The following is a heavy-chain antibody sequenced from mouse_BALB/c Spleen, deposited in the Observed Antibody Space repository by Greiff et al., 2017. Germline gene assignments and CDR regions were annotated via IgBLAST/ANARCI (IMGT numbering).Heavy chain of an antibody. CDR1: GFTFSDYY. J-gene: IGHJ2*01. CDR3: ARGGVYDY. V-gene: IGHV5-4*02. Sequence: EVKLLESGGGLVKPGGSLKLSCAASGFTFSDYYMYWVRQTPEKRLEWVATISDGGSYTYYPDSVKGRFTISRDNAKNNLYLQMSSLKSEDTAMYYCARGGVYDYWGQGTTLTVSS. CDR2: ISDGGSYT.